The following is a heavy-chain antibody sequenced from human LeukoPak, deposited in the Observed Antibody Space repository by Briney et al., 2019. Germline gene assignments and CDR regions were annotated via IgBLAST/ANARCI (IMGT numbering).Heavy chain of an antibody. CDR3: ARDRRMDV. J-gene: IGHJ6*02. CDR1: GVNVSSHY. V-gene: IGHV3-53*01. Sequence: GGSLRLSCAASGVNVSSHYMNWVRRAPGKGLEWVSVIYSGGSTYYADSVKGRFTISRDNSKNTLYLQMNSLRAEDTAVYYCARDRRMDVWGQGTTVTVSS. CDR2: IYSGGST.